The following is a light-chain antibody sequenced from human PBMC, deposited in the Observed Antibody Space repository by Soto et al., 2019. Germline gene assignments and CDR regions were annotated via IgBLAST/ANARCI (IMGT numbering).Light chain of an antibody. CDR3: QQYDDWYT. J-gene: IGKJ2*01. V-gene: IGKV3-15*01. Sequence: VVMTQSPATLSVSPGEIATLSCRASQSVRVNLAWYRQKPGQAPSRLSYGASTRAPGVPARFSGSGSGTEFTLTISSLQSEDSAVYFCQQYDDWYTFAQGTKLEIK. CDR2: GAS. CDR1: QSVRVN.